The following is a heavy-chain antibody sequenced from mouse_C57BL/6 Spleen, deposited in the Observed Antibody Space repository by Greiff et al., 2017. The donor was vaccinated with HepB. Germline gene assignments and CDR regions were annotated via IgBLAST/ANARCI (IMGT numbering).Heavy chain of an antibody. CDR3: ARKRRFYDYDFAMDY. J-gene: IGHJ4*01. Sequence: QVQLKESGPGLVQPSQSLSITCTVSGFSLTSYGVHWVRQSPGKGLEWLGVIWSGGSTDYNAAFISRLSISKDNSKSQVFFKMNSLQADDTAIYYCARKRRFYDYDFAMDYWGQGTSVTVSS. V-gene: IGHV2-2*01. D-gene: IGHD2-4*01. CDR2: IWSGGST. CDR1: GFSLTSYG.